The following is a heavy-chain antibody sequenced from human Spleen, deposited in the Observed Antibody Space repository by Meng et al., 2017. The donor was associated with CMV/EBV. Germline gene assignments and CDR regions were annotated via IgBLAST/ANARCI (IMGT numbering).Heavy chain of an antibody. CDR1: GFTFDDYA. Sequence: SLKISCAASGFTFDDYAMHWVRQAPGKGLEWVSGISWNSGYLAYADSVKGRFTISRDNSKNTLYLQMNSLRAEDTAVYYCAKDQQDIVVVPAAIGGYYYGMNVWGQGTTVTVSS. V-gene: IGHV3-9*01. J-gene: IGHJ6*02. CDR2: ISWNSGYL. CDR3: AKDQQDIVVVPAAIGGYYYGMNV. D-gene: IGHD2-2*02.